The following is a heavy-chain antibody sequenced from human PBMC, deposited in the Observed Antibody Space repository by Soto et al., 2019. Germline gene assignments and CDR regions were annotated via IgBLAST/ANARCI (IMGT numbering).Heavy chain of an antibody. V-gene: IGHV3-33*01. CDR3: ARDNSGSSHFDY. Sequence: PGGSLRLSCAASGFTFSRHGMHWVRQAPGKGLEWVAVIWYDGSNKYYADSVKGRFTISRDNSKNTLYLQMNSLRAEDTAVYYCARDNSGSSHFDYWGQGTLVTVSS. CDR1: GFTFSRHG. D-gene: IGHD1-26*01. J-gene: IGHJ4*02. CDR2: IWYDGSNK.